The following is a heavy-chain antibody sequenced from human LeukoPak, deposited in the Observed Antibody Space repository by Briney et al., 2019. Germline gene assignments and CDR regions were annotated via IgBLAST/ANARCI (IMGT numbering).Heavy chain of an antibody. CDR1: GGTFSSYA. V-gene: IGHV1-69*05. Sequence: SVKVSCKASGGTFSSYAISWVRQAPGQGLEWMGGIIPIFGTANYAQKSQGRVTITTDESTSTAYMELSSLRSEDTAVYYCARNGGYSYAVNWFDPWGQGTLVTVSS. CDR2: IIPIFGTA. D-gene: IGHD5-18*01. J-gene: IGHJ5*02. CDR3: ARNGGYSYAVNWFDP.